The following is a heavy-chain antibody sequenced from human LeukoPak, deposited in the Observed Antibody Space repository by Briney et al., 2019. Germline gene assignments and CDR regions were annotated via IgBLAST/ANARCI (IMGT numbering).Heavy chain of an antibody. V-gene: IGHV4-39*01. Sequence: SETLSLTCTVSGGSISSSSYYWGWIRQPPGKGLEWIGSIYYSGSTYYNPSLKSRVTIPVDTSKNQFSLKLSSVTAADTAVYYCATPGLRVRSNAMDVWGQGTTVTVSS. CDR3: ATPGLRVRSNAMDV. CDR1: GGSISSSSYY. J-gene: IGHJ6*02. CDR2: IYYSGST. D-gene: IGHD3-16*01.